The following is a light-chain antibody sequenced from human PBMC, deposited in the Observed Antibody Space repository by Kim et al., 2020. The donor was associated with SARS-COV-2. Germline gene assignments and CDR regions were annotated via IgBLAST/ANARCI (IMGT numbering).Light chain of an antibody. CDR3: NSRDRDSTGNLYV. Sequence: GPTVPNQSQGDSLRRYYASWYQQKPGQAPVLVMYDKNNRPSGIPDRFSGSSSGDTASLTITGAQAADEADYYCNSRDRDSTGNLYVFGTGTKVTVL. J-gene: IGLJ1*01. CDR2: DKN. CDR1: SLRRYY. V-gene: IGLV3-19*01.